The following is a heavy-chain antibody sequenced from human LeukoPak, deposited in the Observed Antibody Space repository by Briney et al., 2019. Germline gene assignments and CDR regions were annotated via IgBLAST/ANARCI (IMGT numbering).Heavy chain of an antibody. V-gene: IGHV4-39*07. CDR2: IYYSGST. CDR3: ARDWFGPAALRNPNWFDP. CDR1: GSSISSSSYY. J-gene: IGHJ5*02. Sequence: SETLSLTCTVSGSSISSSSYYWGWIRQPPGKGLEWIGSIYYSGSTYYNPSLKSRVTISVDTSKNQFSLKLSSVTAADTAVYYCARDWFGPAALRNPNWFDPWGQGTLVTVSS. D-gene: IGHD2-2*01.